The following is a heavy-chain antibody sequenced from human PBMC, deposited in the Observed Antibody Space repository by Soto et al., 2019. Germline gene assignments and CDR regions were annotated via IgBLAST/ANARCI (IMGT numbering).Heavy chain of an antibody. Sequence: SETLSLTCALYGGSFSGYYWSWIRQPPGKGLEWIGEINHSGSTNYNPSLKSRVTISVDTSKNQFSLKLSSVTAADTAVYYCARSRDRYNPTHYWCPGPLVTVSS. V-gene: IGHV4-34*01. CDR2: INHSGST. CDR3: ARSRDRYNPTHY. D-gene: IGHD1-1*01. CDR1: GGSFSGYY. J-gene: IGHJ4*02.